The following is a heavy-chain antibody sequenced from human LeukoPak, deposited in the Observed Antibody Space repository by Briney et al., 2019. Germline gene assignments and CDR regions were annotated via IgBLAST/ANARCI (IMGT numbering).Heavy chain of an antibody. J-gene: IGHJ4*02. CDR3: VRGRGDSSGYYYVSDDY. CDR1: GYTFTGYY. Sequence: ASVKVSCTASGYTFTGYYMHRVRQAPGQGLEWMGWINPNSGGTNYAQKFQGRVTMTRDTSISTAYMELSRLRSDDTAVYYCVRGRGDSSGYYYVSDDYWGQGTLVTVSS. V-gene: IGHV1-2*02. CDR2: INPNSGGT. D-gene: IGHD3-22*01.